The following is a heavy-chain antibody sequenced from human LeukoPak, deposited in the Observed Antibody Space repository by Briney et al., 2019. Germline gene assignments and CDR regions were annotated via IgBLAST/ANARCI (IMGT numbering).Heavy chain of an antibody. CDR2: IYYSGST. V-gene: IGHV4-31*03. CDR3: AAGVVVAATLLY. CDR1: GGSISSGGYY. J-gene: IGHJ4*02. D-gene: IGHD2-15*01. Sequence: SQTLSLTCTVSGGSISSGGYYWSWIRQHPGKGLEWIGYIYYSGSTYYNPSLKSRVTISVDTSKNQFSLKLSSVTAADTAVYYCAAGVVVAATLLYWGQGTLVTVPS.